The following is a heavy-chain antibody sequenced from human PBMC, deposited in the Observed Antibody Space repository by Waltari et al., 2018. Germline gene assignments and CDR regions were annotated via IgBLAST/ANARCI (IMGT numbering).Heavy chain of an antibody. CDR3: ARRQLGGAFDP. V-gene: IGHV1-69*12. CDR2: IHPILGTAP. J-gene: IGHJ5*02. Sequence: QVQLVQSGAEVRKPGSSVKVSCKASGGTFGSYAITWVRQAPGEGLEWMGGIHPILGTAPNYAQKFQGRLTITADESTATVYMDLSSLRSDDTAVYYCARRQLGGAFDPWGQGTLVSVSS. D-gene: IGHD3-16*01. CDR1: GGTFGSYA.